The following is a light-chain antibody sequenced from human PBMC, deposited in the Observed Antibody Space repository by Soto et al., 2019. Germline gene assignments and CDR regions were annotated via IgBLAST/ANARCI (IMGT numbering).Light chain of an antibody. J-gene: IGKJ5*01. CDR2: GAS. CDR1: QSVSNN. CDR3: QQYRNWPPPIT. Sequence: EIVVTQSPATVSVSPGERASLSCWTSQSVSNNLAWYQQKPGQAPRLLIYGASTRATDIPARFSGSGSGTDFTLTISSLQSEDFAVYSCQQYRNWPPPITFGQGTRLEIK. V-gene: IGKV3-15*01.